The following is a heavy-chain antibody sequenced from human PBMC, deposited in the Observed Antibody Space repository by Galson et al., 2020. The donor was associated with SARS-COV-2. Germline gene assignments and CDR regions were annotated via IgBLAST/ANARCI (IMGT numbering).Heavy chain of an antibody. D-gene: IGHD6-19*01. V-gene: IGHV4-30-4*01. CDR2: IYNSGST. Sequence: SETLSLTCKVSGGSISSGDYYWSWIRQPPGKGLEWIGYIYNSGSTNYNPSLKSRVTISVDKSKNQFSLKLSSVTAADTAVYYCARHQFELYSSGWYDWGQGALVTVSS. CDR1: GGSISSGDYY. J-gene: IGHJ4*02. CDR3: ARHQFELYSSGWYD.